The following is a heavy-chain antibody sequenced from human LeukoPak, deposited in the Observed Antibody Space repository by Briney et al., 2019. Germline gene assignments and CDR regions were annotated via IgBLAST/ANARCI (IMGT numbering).Heavy chain of an antibody. CDR3: ARSLHISAPFDV. V-gene: IGHV4-39*01. D-gene: IGHD2-21*01. J-gene: IGHJ4*02. CDR1: GGSISLSSYY. CDR2: IYYSGST. Sequence: SETLSLTCNVSGGSISLSSYYWGWIRQPPGKGLEWIGSIYYSGSTYYNPSLKSRVTVSVDTSKNQFSLKLSSLTAADTAVYYCARSLHISAPFDVWGQGTLVTVSS.